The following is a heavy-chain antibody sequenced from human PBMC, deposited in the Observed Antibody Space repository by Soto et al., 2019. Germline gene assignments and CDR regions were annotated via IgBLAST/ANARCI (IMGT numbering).Heavy chain of an antibody. J-gene: IGHJ5*02. Sequence: PSETLSLTCTVSGGSISSDYWSWIRQPAGKGLEWIGRIYASGTTNYNPSLKSRVTMSVDTSKNQFSLKLSSVTAADTAVYYCARAVWPSYSPQLSNWFDTWGQGTLVTVSS. V-gene: IGHV4-4*07. CDR2: IYASGTT. CDR3: ARAVWPSYSPQLSNWFDT. CDR1: GGSISSDY. D-gene: IGHD3-16*01.